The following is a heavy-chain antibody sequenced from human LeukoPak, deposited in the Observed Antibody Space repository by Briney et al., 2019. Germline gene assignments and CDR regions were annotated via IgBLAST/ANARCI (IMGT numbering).Heavy chain of an antibody. CDR3: ARFSGYCSGRSCYSDY. V-gene: IGHV1-8*03. J-gene: IGHJ4*02. CDR1: GYTFTSYD. D-gene: IGHD2-15*01. CDR2: MNPNSGNT. Sequence: ASVKVSCKASGYTFTSYDINWVRQATGQGLEWMGWMNPNSGNTGYAQKFQGRVTITRNTSISTAYMELSSLRSEDTAVYYCARFSGYCSGRSCYSDYWGQGTLVTVSS.